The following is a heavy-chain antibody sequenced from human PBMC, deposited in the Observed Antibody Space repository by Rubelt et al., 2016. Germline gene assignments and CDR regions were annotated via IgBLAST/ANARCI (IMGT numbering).Heavy chain of an antibody. J-gene: IGHJ4*02. Sequence: SMKGRFTISRDNAKNSLNLQMNSLRAEETAVYYCARSLGGSDYWGQGTLVTVSS. V-gene: IGHV3-21*01. CDR3: ARSLGGSDY. D-gene: IGHD1-26*01.